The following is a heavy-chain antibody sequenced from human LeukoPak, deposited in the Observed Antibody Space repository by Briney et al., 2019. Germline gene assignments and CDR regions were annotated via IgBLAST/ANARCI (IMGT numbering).Heavy chain of an antibody. CDR3: ARDRSPVVVAAIYGDYVGYFDY. CDR1: GFTFSSYA. D-gene: IGHD2-15*01. CDR2: ISYDGSNK. J-gene: IGHJ4*02. Sequence: GGSLRLSCAASGFTFSSYAMHWVRQAPGKGLEWVAVISYDGSNKYYADSVKGRFTISRDNSKNTLYLQMNSPRAEDTAVYYCARDRSPVVVAAIYGDYVGYFDYWGQGTLVTVSS. V-gene: IGHV3-30*04.